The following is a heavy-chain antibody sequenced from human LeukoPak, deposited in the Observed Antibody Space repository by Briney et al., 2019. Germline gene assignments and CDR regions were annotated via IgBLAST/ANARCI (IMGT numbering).Heavy chain of an antibody. CDR2: TYYTSKWNN. D-gene: IGHD3/OR15-3a*01. Sequence: SQTLSLTCALSGDSVSGNNIAWNWIRQSPSRGLEWLGRTYYTSKWNNDYEVSVKSRININPDTSKNQLSLQLNSVTPEDTAVYYCARGRTSAFDIGGHGTMVTVSS. J-gene: IGHJ3*02. CDR3: ARGRTSAFDI. V-gene: IGHV6-1*01. CDR1: GDSVSGNNIA.